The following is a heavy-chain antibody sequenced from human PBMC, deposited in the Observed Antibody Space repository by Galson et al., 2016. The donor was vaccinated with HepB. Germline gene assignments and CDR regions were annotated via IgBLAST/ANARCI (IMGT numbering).Heavy chain of an antibody. CDR3: ARESPTTAGAFDI. Sequence: SLRLSCASSGFIFSHYWLHRVRQAPGTGLVWVSRIHSDGSTTSYADSVKGRFTVSRDNAKNTLYMQMNSLRAEDTAVYYCARESPTTAGAFDIWGQGTMVTVSS. CDR1: GFIFSHYW. D-gene: IGHD4-17*01. J-gene: IGHJ3*02. CDR2: IHSDGSTT. V-gene: IGHV3-74*01.